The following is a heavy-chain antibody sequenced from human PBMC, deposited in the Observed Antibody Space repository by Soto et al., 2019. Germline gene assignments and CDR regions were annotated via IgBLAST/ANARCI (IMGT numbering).Heavy chain of an antibody. D-gene: IGHD5-12*01. J-gene: IGHJ4*02. V-gene: IGHV4-39*01. Sequence: PSETLSLTCTVSGGSIRSSSYYWGWIRQPPGKGLEWIGSIYYSGSTYYNPSLKSRVTISVDTSKNQFSLKLSSVTAADTAVYYCARLRLHPYYFDYWGQGTLVTVSS. CDR3: ARLRLHPYYFDY. CDR2: IYYSGST. CDR1: GGSIRSSSYY.